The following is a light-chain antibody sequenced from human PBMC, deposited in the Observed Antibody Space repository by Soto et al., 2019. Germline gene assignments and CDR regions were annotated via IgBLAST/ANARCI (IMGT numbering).Light chain of an antibody. CDR2: RND. Sequence: QSVLSQPPSASGTPGQRVTISCSTTNSRSGSNYVYWYQQLPGAAPKLLIYRNDQRPSGVPDRFSASKSGTSASLAISGLRSEDEADYFCANWDDSLRVYVFGSGTKVTVL. CDR1: NSRSGSNY. V-gene: IGLV1-47*01. J-gene: IGLJ1*01. CDR3: ANWDDSLRVYV.